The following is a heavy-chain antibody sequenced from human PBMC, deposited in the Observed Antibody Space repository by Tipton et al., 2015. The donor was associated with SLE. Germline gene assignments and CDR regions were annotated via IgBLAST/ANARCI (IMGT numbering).Heavy chain of an antibody. V-gene: IGHV3-11*06. CDR2: ISSSSSHT. Sequence: SLRLSCAASGFTFSDYYMSWIRQAPGKGLEWVSYISSSSSHTNYADSVKGRFTISRDNAKNSLYLQMNSLRAEDTAVYYCARGGGSVTTRYWGQGTLVTVSS. CDR1: GFTFSDYY. D-gene: IGHD4-17*01. CDR3: ARGGGSVTTRY. J-gene: IGHJ4*02.